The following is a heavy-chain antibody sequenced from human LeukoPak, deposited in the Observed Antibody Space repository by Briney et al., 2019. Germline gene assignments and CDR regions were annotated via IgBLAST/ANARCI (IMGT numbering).Heavy chain of an antibody. J-gene: IGHJ4*02. V-gene: IGHV3-23*01. CDR2: VSNGGSST. CDR3: ASKGGHYYHFDD. D-gene: IGHD3-22*01. Sequence: RGSLRLSCVASGFDFGTYAMSWVRQAPGKGLEWVSTVSNGGSSTYYPDSVRGRFSVSRDNSKNTLYLQMNSLRAEDTATYYCASKGGHYYHFDDWGQGTLVTVSP. CDR1: GFDFGTYA.